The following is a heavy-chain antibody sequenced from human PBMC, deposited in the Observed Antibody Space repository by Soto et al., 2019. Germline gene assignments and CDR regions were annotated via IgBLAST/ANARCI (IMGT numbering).Heavy chain of an antibody. D-gene: IGHD3-9*01. Sequence: QVQLVESGGGVVQPGRSLRLSCAASGFTFSSDAMHWVRQAPGKGLEWVAVISYDGSNKYYADSVKGRFTISRDNSKNTLYLQMNSLRAEDTAVYYCARPHDILTGVQSRIDYWGQGTLVTVSS. CDR1: GFTFSSDA. CDR2: ISYDGSNK. V-gene: IGHV3-30-3*01. J-gene: IGHJ4*02. CDR3: ARPHDILTGVQSRIDY.